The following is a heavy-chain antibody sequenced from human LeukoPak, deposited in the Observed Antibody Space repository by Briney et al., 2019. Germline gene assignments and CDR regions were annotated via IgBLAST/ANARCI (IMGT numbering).Heavy chain of an antibody. Sequence: ASVKASCKASGYTFTSYDINWVRQATGQGLEWMGWMNPNSGNTGYAQKFQGRVTITRNTSISTAYMELSSLRSEDTAVYYCAACLALCYDAFDIWGQGTMVTVSS. D-gene: IGHD2-15*01. J-gene: IGHJ3*02. CDR2: MNPNSGNT. CDR3: AACLALCYDAFDI. V-gene: IGHV1-8*03. CDR1: GYTFTSYD.